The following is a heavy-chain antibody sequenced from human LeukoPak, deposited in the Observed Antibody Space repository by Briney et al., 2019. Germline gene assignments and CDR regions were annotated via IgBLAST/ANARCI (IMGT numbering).Heavy chain of an antibody. Sequence: ASVKVSCKASGYTFTSYYMRWVRQAPGQGLEWMGIINPSGVSTSYAQKFQGRVTMTRDTSTSTVYMELSNLRSEDTAVYYCARGVTMVRGEDWFDPWGQGTLVTVSS. V-gene: IGHV1-46*01. CDR2: INPSGVST. CDR3: ARGVTMVRGEDWFDP. CDR1: GYTFTSYY. J-gene: IGHJ5*02. D-gene: IGHD3-10*01.